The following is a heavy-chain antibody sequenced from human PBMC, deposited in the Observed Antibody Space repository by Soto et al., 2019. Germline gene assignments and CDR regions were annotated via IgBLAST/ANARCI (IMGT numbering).Heavy chain of an antibody. D-gene: IGHD1-7*01. V-gene: IGHV1-24*01. Sequence: ASVKVSCKVSGYTLTELSMHWVRQAPGKGLEWMGGFDPEDGETIYAQKFQGRVTMTEDTSTDTAYMVLSSLRSEDTAVYYCATSGITGTRAAWFDPWGQGTLVTVSS. J-gene: IGHJ5*02. CDR1: GYTLTELS. CDR3: ATSGITGTRAAWFDP. CDR2: FDPEDGET.